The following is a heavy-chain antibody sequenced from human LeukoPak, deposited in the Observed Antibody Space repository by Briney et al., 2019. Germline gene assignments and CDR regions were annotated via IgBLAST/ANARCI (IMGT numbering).Heavy chain of an antibody. CDR3: AKDVLSSYDSSGYSAFDWFDP. CDR1: GFTFSNYA. CDR2: ISGSGGST. Sequence: GGSLRLSCAASGFTFSNYAMSWVRQAPGKGLEWVSAISGSGGSTYYADSVKGRFTISRDNSKNTLYLQMNSLRAEDTAVYYCAKDVLSSYDSSGYSAFDWFDPWGHGTLVTVSS. J-gene: IGHJ5*02. V-gene: IGHV3-23*01. D-gene: IGHD3-22*01.